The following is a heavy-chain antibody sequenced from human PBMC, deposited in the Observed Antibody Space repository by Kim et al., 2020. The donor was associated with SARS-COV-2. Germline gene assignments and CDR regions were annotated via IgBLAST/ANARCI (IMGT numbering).Heavy chain of an antibody. CDR3: AKTIAAPGIQSYVLDV. Sequence: SVKVSCKASGGTFVNYLINWVRQAPGQGLEWMGGIIPISDTINYAQQFQGRVTITADEYTSTVHMELTSLRSEDTGTYYCAKTIAAPGIQSYVLDVWGQGTTVSVSS. V-gene: IGHV1-69*13. J-gene: IGHJ6*02. CDR2: IIPISDTI. D-gene: IGHD6-13*01. CDR1: GGTFVNYL.